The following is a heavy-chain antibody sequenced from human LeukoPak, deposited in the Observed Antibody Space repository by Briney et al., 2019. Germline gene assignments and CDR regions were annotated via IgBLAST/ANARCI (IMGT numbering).Heavy chain of an antibody. CDR3: ARLGGGYSSSSFLDY. Sequence: GASVKVSCKASGGTFISYAISWVRQAPGQGLEWMGGIIPIFGTANYAQKFQGRVTITADESTSTAYMELSSLRSEDTAVYYCARLGGGYSSSSFLDYWGQGTLVTVSS. J-gene: IGHJ4*02. CDR2: IIPIFGTA. CDR1: GGTFISYA. D-gene: IGHD6-6*01. V-gene: IGHV1-69*13.